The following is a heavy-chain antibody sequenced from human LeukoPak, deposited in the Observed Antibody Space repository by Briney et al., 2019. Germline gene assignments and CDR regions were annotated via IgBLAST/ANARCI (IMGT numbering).Heavy chain of an antibody. CDR3: ARRIWFGELPFDY. CDR1: GGSISSGSYY. V-gene: IGHV4-39*01. Sequence: PSETLSLTCNVSGGSISSGSYYWGWIRQPPGKGLEWIGHIYASGRADYSPSLKSRVTISVDTSNNWFSLKLTSVTAADTAVYYCARRIWFGELPFDYWGQGTLVTVSS. CDR2: IYASGRA. D-gene: IGHD3-10*01. J-gene: IGHJ4*02.